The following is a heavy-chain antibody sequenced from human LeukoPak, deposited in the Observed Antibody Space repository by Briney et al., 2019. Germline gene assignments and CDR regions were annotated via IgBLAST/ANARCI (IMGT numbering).Heavy chain of an antibody. D-gene: IGHD3-9*01. CDR2: ISSSSSTI. Sequence: GGSLRLSCAASGFTFSSYSMNWVRQAPGKGLEWVSYISSSSSTIYYADSVKGRFTISGDNAKNSLYLQMNSLRAEDTAVYYCAARGYDILTGYYNPDYWGQGTLVTVSS. CDR3: AARGYDILTGYYNPDY. V-gene: IGHV3-48*01. CDR1: GFTFSSYS. J-gene: IGHJ4*02.